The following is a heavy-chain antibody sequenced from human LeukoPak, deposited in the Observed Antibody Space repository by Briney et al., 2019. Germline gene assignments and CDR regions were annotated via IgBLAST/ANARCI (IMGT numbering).Heavy chain of an antibody. Sequence: SETLSLTCTVSGGSISSYYWSWIRQPPGKGLEWIGYIYTSGSTNYNPSLKSRVTISVDTSKNQFSLKLSSVTAADTAVYYCARQVDCSSTSCYVWFDPWGQGTLVTVSS. J-gene: IGHJ5*02. CDR2: IYTSGST. CDR1: GGSISSYY. V-gene: IGHV4-4*09. D-gene: IGHD2-2*01. CDR3: ARQVDCSSTSCYVWFDP.